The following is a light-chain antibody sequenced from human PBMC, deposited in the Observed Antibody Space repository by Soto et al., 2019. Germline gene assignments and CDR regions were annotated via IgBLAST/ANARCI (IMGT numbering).Light chain of an antibody. J-gene: IGLJ1*01. V-gene: IGLV2-14*01. CDR1: SSDVGGYNY. CDR2: EVS. Sequence: QSASVAWSPGQSITFSSTGTSSDVGGYNYVSWYQQQSGKAPRLMIHEVSNRPSRVSNRFSGTKSGNTASLTISGLQAEDVAIYYCSSYPSTRAYVFGIWTTVNVL. CDR3: SSYPSTRAYV.